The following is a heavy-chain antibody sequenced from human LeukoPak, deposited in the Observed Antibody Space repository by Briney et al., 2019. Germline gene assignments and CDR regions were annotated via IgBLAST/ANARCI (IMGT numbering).Heavy chain of an antibody. CDR1: GYTFISYG. CDR2: ISAYNGNT. J-gene: IGHJ4*02. CDR3: ARDLSSSYYYVFDY. Sequence: ASVKVSCKASGYTFISYGISWVRQAPGQGLEWMGWISAYNGNTNYAQKVQGRVTMTTDTSTSTAYMELRSLRSDDTAVYYCARDLSSSYYYVFDYWGQGTLVTVSS. D-gene: IGHD3-22*01. V-gene: IGHV1-18*01.